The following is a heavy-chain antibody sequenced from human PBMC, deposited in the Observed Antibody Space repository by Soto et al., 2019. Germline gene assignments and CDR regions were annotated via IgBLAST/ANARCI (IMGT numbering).Heavy chain of an antibody. CDR1: GGSFSGYY. Sequence: QVQLQQWGAGLLKPSETLSLTCAVYGGSFSGYYWSWIRQPPGKGLEWIGEINHSGSTNYNPSLKSRVTISVDTSKNQFSLKMSSVTAADTAVYYCARGLSGGCSGISCYGDIWGQGTMVAVSS. V-gene: IGHV4-34*01. CDR3: ARGLSGGCSGISCYGDI. D-gene: IGHD2-2*01. J-gene: IGHJ3*02. CDR2: INHSGST.